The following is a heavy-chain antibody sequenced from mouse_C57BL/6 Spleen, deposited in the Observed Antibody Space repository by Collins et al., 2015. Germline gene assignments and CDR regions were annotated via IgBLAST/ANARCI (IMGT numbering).Heavy chain of an antibody. V-gene: IGHV9-3*01. CDR1: GYTFTTHG. J-gene: IGHJ3*01. D-gene: IGHD2-3*01. Sequence: VKISCKASGYTFTTHGMSWVKQAPGKGLKWMGWINTYSGVPTYADDFKGRFAFSLETSASTAYLQINNLKNEDTATYFCARRWDWFAYWGQGTLVTVSA. CDR2: INTYSGVP. CDR3: ARRWDWFAY.